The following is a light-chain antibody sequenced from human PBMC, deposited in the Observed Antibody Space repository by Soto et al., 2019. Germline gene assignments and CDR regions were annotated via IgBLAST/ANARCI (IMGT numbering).Light chain of an antibody. CDR1: QSVFFSSNKKNY. J-gene: IGKJ1*01. CDR2: WAS. V-gene: IGKV4-1*01. Sequence: IVMTQSPESLALSLGERATINCRSSQSVFFSSNKKNYLAWYQQKSGQPPKLLIYWASTRKSGVPDRFSGSGSGTDFTLTIISLQPEDVAVYYCQQYFSSWTFGQGTKVEIK. CDR3: QQYFSSWT.